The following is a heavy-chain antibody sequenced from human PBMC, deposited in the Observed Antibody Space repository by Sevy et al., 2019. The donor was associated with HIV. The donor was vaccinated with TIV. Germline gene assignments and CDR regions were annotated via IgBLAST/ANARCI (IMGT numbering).Heavy chain of an antibody. Sequence: GGSLRLSCAASGFTVSSNYMSWVRQAPRKGLEWVSSISSSSSSIYYADSVKGRFTISRDNAKNSLYLQMDSLTAEDTAVYYCARGFCVSSSCSGSSWGQGTLVTVSS. V-gene: IGHV3-48*01. CDR3: ARGFCVSSSCSGSS. CDR2: ISSSSSSI. D-gene: IGHD2-2*01. CDR1: GFTVSSNY. J-gene: IGHJ4*02.